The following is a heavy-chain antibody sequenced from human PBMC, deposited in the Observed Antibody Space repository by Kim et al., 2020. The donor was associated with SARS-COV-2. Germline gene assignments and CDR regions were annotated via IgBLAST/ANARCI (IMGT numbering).Heavy chain of an antibody. Sequence: ASVKVSCKASGYTFITYGISWVRQAPGQGLEWMGWVSGYNGDINYAQKLQDRVTITTDTSTSTAYMELRSLRSDDTAVYYCARHGRKGAGPFDYWGQGTLVTVSS. CDR3: ARHGRKGAGPFDY. J-gene: IGHJ4*02. V-gene: IGHV1-18*01. CDR2: VSGYNGDI. CDR1: GYTFITYG. D-gene: IGHD6-19*01.